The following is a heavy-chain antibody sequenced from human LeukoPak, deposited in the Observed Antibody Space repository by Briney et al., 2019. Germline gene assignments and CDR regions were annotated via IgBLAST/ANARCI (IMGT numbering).Heavy chain of an antibody. V-gene: IGHV1-69*13. J-gene: IGHJ6*02. D-gene: IGHD2-2*01. CDR1: GGTFSSYA. Sequence: SVKVSCKASGGTFSSYAISWVRQAPGQGLEWMGGIIPIFGTANYAQKFQGRVTITADESTSTAYMELSSLRSEDTAVYYCAREKVRQSGMDVWGQGTTVTVSS. CDR3: AREKVRQSGMDV. CDR2: IIPIFGTA.